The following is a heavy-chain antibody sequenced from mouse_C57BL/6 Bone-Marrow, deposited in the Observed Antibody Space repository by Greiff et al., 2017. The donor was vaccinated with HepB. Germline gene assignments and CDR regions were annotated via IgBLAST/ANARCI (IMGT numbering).Heavy chain of an antibody. D-gene: IGHD1-1*01. CDR1: GVDFSRYW. CDR2: INPDSSTI. Sequence: EAGGVDFSRYWMSWVRRAPGKGLEWIGEINPDSSTINYAPSLKDKFIISRDNAKNTLYLQMSKVRSEDTALYYCARTYYGSPYWYFDVWGTGTTVTVSS. V-gene: IGHV4-1*01. CDR3: ARTYYGSPYWYFDV. J-gene: IGHJ1*03.